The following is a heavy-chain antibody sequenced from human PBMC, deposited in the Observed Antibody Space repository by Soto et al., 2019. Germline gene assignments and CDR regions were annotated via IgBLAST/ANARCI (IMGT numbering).Heavy chain of an antibody. CDR2: MNPNSGNT. CDR1: GYTFTSYD. Sequence: QVQLVQSGAEVKKPGASVKVSCKASGYTFTSYDINWVRQATGQGLEWMGWMNPNSGNTGYAQKLQGRVTMTRNTSISTAYRELSSLRSEYTAVYYCARESIAAAANYYYGMDVWGQGTTVTVSS. D-gene: IGHD6-13*01. V-gene: IGHV1-8*01. J-gene: IGHJ6*02. CDR3: ARESIAAAANYYYGMDV.